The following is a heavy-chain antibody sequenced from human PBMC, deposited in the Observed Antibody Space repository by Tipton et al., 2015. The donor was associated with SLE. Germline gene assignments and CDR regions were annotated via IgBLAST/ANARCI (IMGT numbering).Heavy chain of an antibody. D-gene: IGHD3-22*01. CDR2: IYYSGST. CDR1: GGSISSGGYY. J-gene: IGHJ4*02. CDR3: ARDSGVTDSFPFDY. V-gene: IGHV4-31*03. Sequence: TLSLTCTVSGGSISSGGYYWSWIRQHPGKGLEWIGYIYYSGSTYYNPSLKSRVTISIDTSKNQFSLKLSSVTATDTAVYYCARDSGVTDSFPFDYWGQGTLVTVSS.